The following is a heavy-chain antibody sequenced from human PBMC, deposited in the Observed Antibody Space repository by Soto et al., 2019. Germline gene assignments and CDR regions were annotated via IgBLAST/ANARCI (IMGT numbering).Heavy chain of an antibody. CDR1: GGTFSSYA. CDR2: IIPIFGTA. J-gene: IGHJ4*02. CDR3: AREVGDGRYPALDY. D-gene: IGHD1-26*01. Sequence: QVQLVQSGAEVPKPGSSVKVSCKASGGTFSSYAISWVRQAPGQGLEWMGGIIPIFGTANYAQKFQGRVTITADESTSTAYMEPSSLRSEDTAVYYCAREVGDGRYPALDYWGQGSLVTVSS. V-gene: IGHV1-69*01.